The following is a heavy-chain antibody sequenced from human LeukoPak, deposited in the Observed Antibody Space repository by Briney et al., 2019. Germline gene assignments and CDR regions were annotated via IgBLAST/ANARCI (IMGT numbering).Heavy chain of an antibody. CDR3: ARDDDSSYFDY. V-gene: IGHV4-39*07. Sequence: PSETLSLTCTVSGGSISSSSYYWGWIRQPPGKGLEWIGSIYYSGSTYYNPSLKSRVTISVDTSKNQFSLKLSSVTAADTAVYYCARDDDSSYFDYWGQGTLVTASS. CDR2: IYYSGST. CDR1: GGSISSSSYY. D-gene: IGHD5-18*01. J-gene: IGHJ4*02.